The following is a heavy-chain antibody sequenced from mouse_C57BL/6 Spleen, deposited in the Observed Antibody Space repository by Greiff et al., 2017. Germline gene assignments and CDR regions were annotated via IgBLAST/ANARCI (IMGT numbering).Heavy chain of an antibody. D-gene: IGHD2-2*01. J-gene: IGHJ2*01. CDR1: GYSITSGYY. CDR2: ISYDGSN. V-gene: IGHV3-6*01. CDR3: ARWLPFFDY. Sequence: ESGPGLVKPSQSLSLTCSVTGYSITSGYYWNWIRQFPGNKLEWMGYISYDGSNNYNPSLKNRISITRDTSKNQFFLKLNSVTTEDTATYYCARWLPFFDYWGQGTTLTVSS.